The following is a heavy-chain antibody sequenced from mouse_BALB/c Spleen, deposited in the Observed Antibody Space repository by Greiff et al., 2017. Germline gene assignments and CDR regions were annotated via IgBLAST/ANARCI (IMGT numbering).Heavy chain of an antibody. D-gene: IGHD2-3*01. V-gene: IGHV1-20*01. CDR3: ARSPPDGSPPEFAY. Sequence: EVQLQESGPELVKPGASVKISCKASGYSFTGYFMNWVKQSHGKSLEWIGRINPYNGDTFYNQKFKGKAILTVDKSSSTAYMQLSSLTSEDSAVYYCARSPPDGSPPEFAYWGQGTLVTVSA. CDR1: GYSFTGYF. CDR2: INPYNGDT. J-gene: IGHJ3*01.